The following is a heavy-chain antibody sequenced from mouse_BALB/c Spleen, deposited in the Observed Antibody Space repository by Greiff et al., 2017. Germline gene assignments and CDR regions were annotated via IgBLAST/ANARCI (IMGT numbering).Heavy chain of an antibody. V-gene: IGHV3-6*02. CDR2: ISYDGSN. D-gene: IGHD2-12*01. J-gene: IGHJ2*01. CDR1: GYSITSGYY. Sequence: EVQLQQSGPGLVKPSQSLSLTCSVTGYSITSGYYWNWIRQFPGNKLEWMGYISYDGSNNYNPSLKNRISITRDTSKNQFFLKLNSVTTEDTATYYCARDLLRGYFDYWGQGTTLTVSS. CDR3: ARDLLRGYFDY.